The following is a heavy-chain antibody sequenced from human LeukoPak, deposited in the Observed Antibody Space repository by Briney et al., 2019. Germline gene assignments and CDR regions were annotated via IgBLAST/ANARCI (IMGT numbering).Heavy chain of an antibody. J-gene: IGHJ6*03. CDR3: AREWGAPYYYYYYMDV. D-gene: IGHD1-26*01. CDR1: GFTFSSYA. CDR2: TRNKANSYTT. Sequence: GGSLRLSCAASGFTFSSYAMSWVRQAPGKGLEWVGRTRNKANSYTTEYAASVKGRFTISRDDSKNSLYLQMNSLKTEDTAVYYCAREWGAPYYYYYYMDVWGKGTTVTVSS. V-gene: IGHV3-72*01.